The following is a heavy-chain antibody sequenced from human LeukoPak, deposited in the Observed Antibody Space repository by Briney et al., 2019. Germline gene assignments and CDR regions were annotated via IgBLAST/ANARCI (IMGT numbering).Heavy chain of an antibody. Sequence: GGSLRLSCAVSGFTLSGYAIHWVRQAPGKGLEWVAVISNDGSNTNYADSVKGRFTISRDKSKNTLYLQMNSLRAEDTAVYYCARDYYAGYKSGWYQINYWGQGTLVTVSS. D-gene: IGHD6-19*01. CDR1: GFTLSGYA. V-gene: IGHV3-30*04. CDR3: ARDYYAGYKSGWYQINY. J-gene: IGHJ4*02. CDR2: ISNDGSNT.